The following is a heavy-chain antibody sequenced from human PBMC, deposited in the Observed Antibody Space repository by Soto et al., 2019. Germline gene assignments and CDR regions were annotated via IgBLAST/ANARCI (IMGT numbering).Heavy chain of an antibody. CDR3: TRIEKGSATYT. CDR1: GFMFSSYA. V-gene: IGHV3-23*01. CDR2: ISGSGGST. J-gene: IGHJ5*02. D-gene: IGHD3-10*01. Sequence: EVQLLESGGGLVQPGGSLRLSCAASGFMFSSYAMSWVRQAPGKGLEWVSAISGSGGSTYYADSVKGRFTISKDTSKSQVVLSMTNMDPVDTATYYCTRIEKGSATYTWGQGTLVTVSS.